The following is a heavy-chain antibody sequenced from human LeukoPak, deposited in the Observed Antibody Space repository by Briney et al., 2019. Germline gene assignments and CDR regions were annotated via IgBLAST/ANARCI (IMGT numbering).Heavy chain of an antibody. V-gene: IGHV3-23*01. CDR1: GFTFSTYG. Sequence: GGSLRLSCAASGFTFSTYGMSWVRQAPGKGLEWVSAISSSGGSTYYADSVKGRFTISRDSSKNTLYLLMSSLRAEDTAVYYCAKGVYGYADYALLDYWGQGTLVSVSS. CDR2: ISSSGGST. CDR3: AKGVYGYADYALLDY. D-gene: IGHD2-2*01. J-gene: IGHJ4*02.